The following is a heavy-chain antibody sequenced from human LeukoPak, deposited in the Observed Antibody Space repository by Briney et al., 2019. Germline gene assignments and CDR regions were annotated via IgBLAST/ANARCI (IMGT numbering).Heavy chain of an antibody. CDR1: GYSFKDYW. CDR2: IFPHDSDT. CDR3: ARYGIKGCSSTNCFTSYFYDGMDV. Sequence: GESLKISCKGSGYSFKDYWIGWVRQMPGKGPEWMGIIFPHDSDTKYSPSFQGQVTISVDKSISTAYVQWSSLEASDTAIYYCARYGIKGCSSTNCFTSYFYDGMDVWGQGTTVTVSS. V-gene: IGHV5-51*01. D-gene: IGHD2-2*02. J-gene: IGHJ6*02.